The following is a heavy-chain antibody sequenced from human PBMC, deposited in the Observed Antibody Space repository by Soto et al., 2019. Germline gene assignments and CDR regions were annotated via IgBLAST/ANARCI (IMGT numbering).Heavy chain of an antibody. J-gene: IGHJ5*02. V-gene: IGHV1-18*01. CDR3: ARDRAGAAADPKGNWFDP. D-gene: IGHD6-13*01. Sequence: GASVKVSCKASGYTFTSYGISWVRQAPGQGLEWMGWISAYNGNTNYAQKLQGRVTMTTDTSTSTAYMELRSLRSDDTAVYYCARDRAGAAADPKGNWFDPWGQGTLVTAPQ. CDR1: GYTFTSYG. CDR2: ISAYNGNT.